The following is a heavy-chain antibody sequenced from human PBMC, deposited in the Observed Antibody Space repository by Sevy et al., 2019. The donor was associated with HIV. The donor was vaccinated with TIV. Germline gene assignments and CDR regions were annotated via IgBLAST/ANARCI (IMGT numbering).Heavy chain of an antibody. CDR2: MNPNSGNT. CDR1: GYTFTSYD. CDR3: AGGQGLIPPHCSSTSCYTVYYYYGMDV. V-gene: IGHV1-8*01. Sequence: ASVKVSCKASGYTFTSYDINWVRQATGQGLEWMGWMNPNSGNTGYAQKFQGRVTMTRNTSISTAYMELSSLRSEDTAVYYCAGGQGLIPPHCSSTSCYTVYYYYGMDVWGQGTTVTVSS. D-gene: IGHD2-2*02. J-gene: IGHJ6*02.